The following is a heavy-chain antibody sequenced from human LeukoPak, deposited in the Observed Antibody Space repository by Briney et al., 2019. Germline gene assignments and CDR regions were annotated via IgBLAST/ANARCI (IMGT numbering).Heavy chain of an antibody. V-gene: IGHV3-30*02. CDR1: GFIFKNFG. CDR2: IRYDGSRT. Sequence: GGSLRLPCAASGFIFKNFGMYWVRQAPGKGLEWVAFIRYDGSRTYYTDSVKGRFTISRDNSNNTLYLQMNSLRPEDTAVYFCAKDRSWGMNSAEYWGQGTLVTVSS. CDR3: AKDRSWGMNSAEY. J-gene: IGHJ4*02. D-gene: IGHD7-27*01.